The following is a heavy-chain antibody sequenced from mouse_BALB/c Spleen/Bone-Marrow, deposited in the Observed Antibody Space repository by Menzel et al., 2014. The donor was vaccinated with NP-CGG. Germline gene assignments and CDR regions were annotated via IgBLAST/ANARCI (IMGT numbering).Heavy chain of an antibody. CDR1: GYSITSDYA. CDR3: AKTGTRYYFDY. Sequence: EVHLVESGPGLVKPSQSLSLTCTVTGYSITSDYACNWIRQFPGNKLEWMGYISHSGTTSYNPSLKSRISITRDTSKNQFFLQLNSVTTEDTATYYCAKTGTRYYFDYWGQGTTLTVSS. D-gene: IGHD4-1*01. V-gene: IGHV3-2*02. J-gene: IGHJ2*01. CDR2: ISHSGTT.